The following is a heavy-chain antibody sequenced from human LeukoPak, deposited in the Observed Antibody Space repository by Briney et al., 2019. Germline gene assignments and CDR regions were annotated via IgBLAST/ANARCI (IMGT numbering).Heavy chain of an antibody. CDR3: AKDRSYYYDRSGYSYYYGMDV. CDR2: ISGSGGST. CDR1: GFTFSSYA. D-gene: IGHD3-22*01. Sequence: PGGSLRLSCAASGFTFSSYAMSWVRQAPGKGLEWVSAISGSGGSTYYADSVKGRFTISRDNSKNTLYLQMNSLRAEDTAVYYCAKDRSYYYDRSGYSYYYGMDVWGQGTTVTVSS. V-gene: IGHV3-23*01. J-gene: IGHJ6*02.